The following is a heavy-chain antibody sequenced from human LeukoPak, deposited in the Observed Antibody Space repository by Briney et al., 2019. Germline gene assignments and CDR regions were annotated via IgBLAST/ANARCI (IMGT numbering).Heavy chain of an antibody. J-gene: IGHJ4*02. V-gene: IGHV3-7*01. CDR1: VFTFSSYG. D-gene: IGHD2-2*03. Sequence: GGPLRLSCTASVFTFSSYGMSGVPQSPGKALEGVTNINQEGSEKYYVASVKGRFTTSRDNAKNSLYLQMPRLRAEDTAVSYCARPLGCDYWGQGTLVTVSS. CDR2: INQEGSEK. CDR3: ARPLGCDY.